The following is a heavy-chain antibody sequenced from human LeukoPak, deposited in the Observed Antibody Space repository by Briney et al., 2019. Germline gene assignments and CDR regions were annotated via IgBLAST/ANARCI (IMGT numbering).Heavy chain of an antibody. D-gene: IGHD1-26*01. V-gene: IGHV1-46*01. CDR2: INPSGGST. Sequence: ASVKVSCKASGYMFTNYYIHWVRQAPGPGLEWMGVINPSGGSTSYAEKFQGRVTMTRDTSTSTVYMELSSLRSDDTAVYYCARVPLGGSQLYSFDYWGQGTLVTVSS. J-gene: IGHJ4*02. CDR1: GYMFTNYY. CDR3: ARVPLGGSQLYSFDY.